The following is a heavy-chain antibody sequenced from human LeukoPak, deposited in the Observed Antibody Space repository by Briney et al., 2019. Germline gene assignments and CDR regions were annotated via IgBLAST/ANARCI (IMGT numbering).Heavy chain of an antibody. D-gene: IGHD1-7*01. Sequence: ASVKVSCKASGYTFTSYDINWVRQATGQGLEWMGWMNPNSGNTGYAQKFQGSVTITRNTSISTAYMELSSLRSEDTAVYYCARGGMNSYYYYYMDVWGKGTTVTVSS. CDR3: ARGGMNSYYYYYMDV. V-gene: IGHV1-8*03. J-gene: IGHJ6*03. CDR1: GYTFTSYD. CDR2: MNPNSGNT.